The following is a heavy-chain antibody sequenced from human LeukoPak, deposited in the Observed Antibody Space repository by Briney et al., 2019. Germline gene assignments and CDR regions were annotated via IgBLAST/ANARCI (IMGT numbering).Heavy chain of an antibody. CDR3: AREVVDGGYGMDV. CDR1: GGTFSSYA. D-gene: IGHD2-21*01. Sequence: GVSVKVSCKASGGTFSSYAISWVRQAPGQGLEWMGGIIPIFGTANYAQKFQGRVTITADESTSTAYMELSSLRSEDTAVYYCAREVVDGGYGMDVWGKGTTVTVSS. CDR2: IIPIFGTA. V-gene: IGHV1-69*13. J-gene: IGHJ6*04.